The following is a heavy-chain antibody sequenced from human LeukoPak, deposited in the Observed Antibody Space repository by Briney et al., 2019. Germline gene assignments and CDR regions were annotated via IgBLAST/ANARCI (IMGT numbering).Heavy chain of an antibody. V-gene: IGHV4-59*01. CDR3: TRSGLTGMRKYPRADYYYYGMDV. D-gene: IGHD1-14*01. CDR1: GGSISSYY. CDR2: IYYSGST. Sequence: SETLSLTCTVSGGSISSYYWSWIRQPPGKGLEWIGYIYYSGSTNYNPSLKSRVTISVDTSKNQFSLKLSSVTAADTAVYFCTRSGLTGMRKYPRADYYYYGMDVWGQGTAVTVSS. J-gene: IGHJ6*02.